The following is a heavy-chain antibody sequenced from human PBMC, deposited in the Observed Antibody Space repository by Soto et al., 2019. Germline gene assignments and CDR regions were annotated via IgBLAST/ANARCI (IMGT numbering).Heavy chain of an antibody. V-gene: IGHV5-10-1*01. D-gene: IGHD2-15*01. Sequence: GESLKISCNGSGYSFTSYWIRWVRQMPGKGLEWMGRIDPSDSYTNYSPSFQGHVTISADKSISTAYLQWSSLKASDTAMYYCARFSAAHYNWFDPWGQGTLVTVSS. CDR2: IDPSDSYT. CDR1: GYSFTSYW. CDR3: ARFSAAHYNWFDP. J-gene: IGHJ5*02.